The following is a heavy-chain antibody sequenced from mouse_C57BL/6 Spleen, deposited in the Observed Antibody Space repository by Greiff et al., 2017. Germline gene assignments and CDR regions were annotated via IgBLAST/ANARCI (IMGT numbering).Heavy chain of an antibody. D-gene: IGHD2-5*01. J-gene: IGHJ1*03. CDR3: ARGNYSNHYWYFDV. V-gene: IGHV1-82*01. CDR1: GYAFSSSW. Sequence: QVQLQQSGPELVKPGASVKISCKASGYAFSSSWMNWVKQRPGKGLEWIGRIYPGDGDTNYNGKFKGKATLTADKSSSTAYMQLSSLTSEDSAVYFCARGNYSNHYWYFDVWGTGTTVTASS. CDR2: IYPGDGDT.